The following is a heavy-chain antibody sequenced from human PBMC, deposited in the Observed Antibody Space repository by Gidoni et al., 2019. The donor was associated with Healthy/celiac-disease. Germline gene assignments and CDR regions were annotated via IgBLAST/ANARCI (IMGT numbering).Heavy chain of an antibody. Sequence: EVQLLESGGGLVQTGGSLRLSCAAAGFTFRSYALSWVRQAQGKGLEWVSAISGSGGSTYYADSVKGRFTISRDNSKNTLYLQMNSLRAEDTAVYYCAKDLFTIETGTTRGKFDYWGQGTLVTVSS. V-gene: IGHV3-23*01. CDR1: GFTFRSYA. J-gene: IGHJ4*02. CDR3: AKDLFTIETGTTRGKFDY. CDR2: ISGSGGST. D-gene: IGHD1-7*01.